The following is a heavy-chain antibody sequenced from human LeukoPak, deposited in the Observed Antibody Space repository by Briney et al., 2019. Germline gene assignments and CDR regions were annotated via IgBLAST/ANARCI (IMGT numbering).Heavy chain of an antibody. D-gene: IGHD1-26*01. J-gene: IGHJ4*02. CDR1: GGSFSGNY. CDR3: ASGIVGATDY. Sequence: PSETLSLTCAVYGGSFSGNYWSWIRQPPGKGLEWIGEINHSGSTNYNPSLKSRVTISVDTSKNQFSLKLSSVTAADTAVYYCASGIVGATDYWGQGTLVTVSS. V-gene: IGHV4-34*01. CDR2: INHSGST.